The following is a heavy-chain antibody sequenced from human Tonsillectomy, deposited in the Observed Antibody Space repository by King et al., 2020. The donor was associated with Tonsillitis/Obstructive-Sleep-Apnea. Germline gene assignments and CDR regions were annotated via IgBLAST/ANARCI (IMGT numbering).Heavy chain of an antibody. CDR3: AKGGGSSTSCSIDY. J-gene: IGHJ4*02. CDR2: ISWNSGSI. D-gene: IGHD2-2*01. CDR1: GFTFDDYA. Sequence: VQLVESGGGLVQPGRSLRLSCAASGFTFDDYAMYWVRQAPGKGLEWVSGISWNSGSIGYADSVKGRFTSSRDNAKNSLYLQMNSLGAEDTALYYCAKGGGSSTSCSIDYWGQGTLVTVSS. V-gene: IGHV3-9*01.